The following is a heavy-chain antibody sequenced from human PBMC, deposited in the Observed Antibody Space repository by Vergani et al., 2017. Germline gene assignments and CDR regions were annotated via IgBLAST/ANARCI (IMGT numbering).Heavy chain of an antibody. D-gene: IGHD7-27*01. Sequence: EVQLVQSGGALVQPGGSLRLSCAASGFIFSDHYMDWVRQAPGKGLEWVGRIRNIANGYTTEFAASVNGRFSIWRDDSKRSVFLQLNGLKTDDTAVYFCARGXTGVTDPIVMIFDAWGQGTLVTVSS. CDR1: GFIFSDHY. CDR2: IRNIANGYTT. CDR3: ARGXTGVTDPIVMIFDA. V-gene: IGHV3-72*01. J-gene: IGHJ5*02.